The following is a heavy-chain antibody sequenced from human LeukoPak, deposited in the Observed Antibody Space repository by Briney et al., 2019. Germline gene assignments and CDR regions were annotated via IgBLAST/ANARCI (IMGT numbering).Heavy chain of an antibody. J-gene: IGHJ4*02. CDR2: ISAYNGNT. CDR1: GYTFTSYD. V-gene: IGHV1-18*01. CDR3: ARVWYYYGSGSYYDY. Sequence: GASVKVSCKASGYTFTSYDINWVRQATGQGLEWMGWISAYNGNTNYAQKLQGRVTMTTDTSTSTAYMELRSLRSDDTAVYYCARVWYYYGSGSYYDYWGQGTLVTVSS. D-gene: IGHD3-10*01.